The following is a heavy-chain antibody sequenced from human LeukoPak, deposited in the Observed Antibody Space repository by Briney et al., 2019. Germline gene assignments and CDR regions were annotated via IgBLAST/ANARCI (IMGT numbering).Heavy chain of an antibody. CDR3: ARIFRDHYDSSGYSYYYYYGMDV. V-gene: IGHV3-48*03. CDR1: GFIFSVYE. D-gene: IGHD3-22*01. J-gene: IGHJ6*02. CDR2: ISSSGSTI. Sequence: GGSLRLSYAASGFIFSVYEMNWVRQAPGKGLEWVSYISSSGSTIEYADSVKGRFTISRDNAKNSLYLQMNSLRAEDTAVYFCARIFRDHYDSSGYSYYYYYGMDVWGQGTTVIVSS.